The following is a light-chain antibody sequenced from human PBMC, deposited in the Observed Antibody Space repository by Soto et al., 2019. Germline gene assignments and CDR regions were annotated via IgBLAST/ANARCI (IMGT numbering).Light chain of an antibody. Sequence: QSALTQPPSASGSPGQSVTISCTVTIGDVGGHNFVSWYQFHPGKAPKLIIYEVSKRLSGVPNRFSGSKSDNTASLTVSGLQAEDEADYFCSSYAGTNKVFGGGTKLTVL. J-gene: IGLJ3*02. V-gene: IGLV2-8*01. CDR2: EVS. CDR1: IGDVGGHNF. CDR3: SSYAGTNKV.